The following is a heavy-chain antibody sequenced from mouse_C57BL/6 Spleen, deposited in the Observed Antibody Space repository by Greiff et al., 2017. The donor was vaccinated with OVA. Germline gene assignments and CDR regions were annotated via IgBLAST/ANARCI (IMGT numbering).Heavy chain of an antibody. V-gene: IGHV6-3*01. Sequence: EVKVEESGGGLVQPGGSMKLSCVASGFTFSNYWMNWVRQSPEKGLEWVAQIRLKSDNYATHYAESVKGRFTISRDDSKSSVYLQMNNLRAEDTGIYYCTGGGWAWFAYWGQETLVTVSA. J-gene: IGHJ3*01. CDR2: IRLKSDNYAT. CDR1: GFTFSNYW. CDR3: TGGGWAWFAY. D-gene: IGHD3-3*01.